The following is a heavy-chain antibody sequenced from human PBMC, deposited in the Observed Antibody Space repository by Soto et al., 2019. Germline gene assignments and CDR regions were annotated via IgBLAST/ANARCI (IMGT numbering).Heavy chain of an antibody. J-gene: IGHJ2*01. CDR2: ISSREVTI. V-gene: IGHV3-11*04. D-gene: IGHD1-26*01. CDR1: GFTFSNYY. Sequence: QVQLVESGGGLVKPGGSLRLSCAASGFTFSNYYMAWIRQAPGKGLECLSYISSREVTIYYADSVKGRFTISRDNTKNSLYLQMSSLRAEDTGVYYCARGYGGSFPHWYFDLWGRGTRVAVSS. CDR3: ARGYGGSFPHWYFDL.